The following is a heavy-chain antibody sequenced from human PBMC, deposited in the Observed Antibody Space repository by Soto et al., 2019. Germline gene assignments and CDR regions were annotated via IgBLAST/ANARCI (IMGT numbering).Heavy chain of an antibody. D-gene: IGHD1-1*01. Sequence: HVHLVQSGAEVKMPGASVKVSCKASGFTFTSYAFTWVRQAPGQGLEWMGWISAYNGKTNYARNFRGRVTMTTDSAASTVYMELGSLTSDDTAVYFCARYFTGWPPDGVDSWGQGTLVSVSA. CDR1: GFTFTSYA. J-gene: IGHJ4*02. CDR2: ISAYNGKT. V-gene: IGHV1-18*01. CDR3: ARYFTGWPPDGVDS.